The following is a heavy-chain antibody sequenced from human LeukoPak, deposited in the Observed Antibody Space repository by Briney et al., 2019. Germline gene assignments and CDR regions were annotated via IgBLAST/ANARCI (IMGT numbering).Heavy chain of an antibody. CDR2: IGITAAT. V-gene: IGHV3-13*01. CDR3: ARVSYCSSVTCVHGAFDV. J-gene: IGHJ3*01. CDR1: GLTVSTHD. Sequence: GGSLRLSCVASGLTVSTHDMHWVRQAAGEGLEWVSGIGITAATFYPGSVKGRFTISRENAKNSLYLQMNSLRAGDTAVYYCARVSYCSSVTCVHGAFDVWGQGTVVTVSS. D-gene: IGHD2-15*01.